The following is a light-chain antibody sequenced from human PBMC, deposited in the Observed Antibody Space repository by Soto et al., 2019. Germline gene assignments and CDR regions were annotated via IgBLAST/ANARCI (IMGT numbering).Light chain of an antibody. J-gene: IGLJ2*01. V-gene: IGLV2-14*03. CDR2: DVS. CDR3: SSYTIHSSVV. CDR1: SSDIGAYNY. Sequence: QSALTQPASVSGSPGQPITISCSGTSSDIGAYNYVSWYQHYTGNAPKLVISDVSHRPSGVSSRFSGSKSGNTASLTISGLQAEDEADYYCSSYTIHSSVVFGGGTKVTVL.